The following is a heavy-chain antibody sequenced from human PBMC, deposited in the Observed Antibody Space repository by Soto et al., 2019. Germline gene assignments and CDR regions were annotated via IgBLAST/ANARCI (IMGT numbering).Heavy chain of an antibody. J-gene: IGHJ6*02. CDR1: GGTFSSYA. CDR3: ARDRPNRDVTWYYGMDV. Sequence: QVQLVQSGAEVKKPGSSVKVSCKASGGTFSSYAISWVRQAPGQGLEWMGGIIPIFGTANYAQKFQGRVTITADKSTSTAYMELSSLRSEDTAVYYCARDRPNRDVTWYYGMDVWGQGTTVTVSS. V-gene: IGHV1-69*06. D-gene: IGHD4-4*01. CDR2: IIPIFGTA.